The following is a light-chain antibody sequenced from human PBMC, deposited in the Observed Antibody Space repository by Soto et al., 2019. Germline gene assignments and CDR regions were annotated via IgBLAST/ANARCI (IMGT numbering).Light chain of an antibody. CDR2: EVS. CDR1: SSDVGNYKY. CDR3: FSYAGSYTLV. J-gene: IGLJ2*01. Sequence: QSALTQPASVSGSPGQSITISCTGTSSDVGNYKYVSWYQQHPGKAPKLMIYEVSNRPSGVSNRFSGSKSGNTASLTISGLQAEDETDYYCFSYAGSYTLVFGGGTKLTVL. V-gene: IGLV2-14*01.